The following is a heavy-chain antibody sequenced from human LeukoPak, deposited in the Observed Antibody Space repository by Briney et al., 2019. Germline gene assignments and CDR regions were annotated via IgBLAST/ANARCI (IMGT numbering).Heavy chain of an antibody. CDR1: GYTFTGYY. CDR3: ARDLGAITMNDY. V-gene: IGHV1-2*02. Sequence: VASVKVSCKASGYTFTGYYMHWVRQAPGQGLEWMGWINPNSGGTNYAQKFQGRVTMTRDTSISTAYMELSRLRSDGTAVYYCARDLGAITMNDYWGQGTLVTVSS. D-gene: IGHD3-22*01. J-gene: IGHJ4*02. CDR2: INPNSGGT.